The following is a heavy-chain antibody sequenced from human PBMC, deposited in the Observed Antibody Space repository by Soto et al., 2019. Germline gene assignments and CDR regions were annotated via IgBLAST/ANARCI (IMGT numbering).Heavy chain of an antibody. J-gene: IGHJ4*02. CDR1: GFTFSNSW. CDR3: ASRIGQGTHSNFDY. CDR2: INSDGSSI. Sequence: PGGSLRLCCAASGFTFSNSWMHWVRQAPGKGLMWVSRINSDGSSIIYADSVKGRFTISRDNAKNTLYLQMNSLRAEDTAVYYCASRIGQGTHSNFDYWGQGTLVTVSS. D-gene: IGHD2-15*01. V-gene: IGHV3-74*01.